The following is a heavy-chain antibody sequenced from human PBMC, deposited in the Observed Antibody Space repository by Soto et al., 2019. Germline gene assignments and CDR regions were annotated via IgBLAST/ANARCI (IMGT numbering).Heavy chain of an antibody. CDR1: GFTFDDYA. J-gene: IGHJ4*02. Sequence: SLRLSCAASGFTFDDYAMHWVRQAPGKGLEWVSGISWNSGSIGYADSVKGRFTISRDNAKNSLYLQMNSLRAEDTALYYCASVDLNYWGQGTLVTVSS. CDR2: ISWNSGSI. V-gene: IGHV3-9*01. D-gene: IGHD5-12*01. CDR3: ASVDLNY.